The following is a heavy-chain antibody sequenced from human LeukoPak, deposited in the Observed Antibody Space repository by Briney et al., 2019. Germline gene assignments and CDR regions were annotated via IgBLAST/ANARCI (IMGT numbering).Heavy chain of an antibody. J-gene: IGHJ4*02. Sequence: GGSLRLSCAASGFTFSGYAMSWVRQAPGKGLEWVSAISGSGGSTYYADSVKGRFTISRDNSKNTLYLQMNSLRAEDTAVYYCAKNGQLLPTLDYWGQGTLVTVSS. V-gene: IGHV3-23*01. CDR2: ISGSGGST. D-gene: IGHD2-2*01. CDR1: GFTFSGYA. CDR3: AKNGQLLPTLDY.